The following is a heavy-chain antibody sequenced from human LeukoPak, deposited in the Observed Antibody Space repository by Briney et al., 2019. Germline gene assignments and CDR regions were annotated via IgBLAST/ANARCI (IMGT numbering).Heavy chain of an antibody. CDR2: ISSSSSYI. Sequence: GGSLRLSCAASGFTFSSYSMTWVRQAPGKGLEWVSSISSSSSYIYYADSVKGRFTISRDNAKNSLYLQMNSLRAEDTAVYYCAKDRRTVTTKPHFDYWGQGTLVTVSS. J-gene: IGHJ4*02. CDR3: AKDRRTVTTKPHFDY. D-gene: IGHD4-17*01. V-gene: IGHV3-21*01. CDR1: GFTFSSYS.